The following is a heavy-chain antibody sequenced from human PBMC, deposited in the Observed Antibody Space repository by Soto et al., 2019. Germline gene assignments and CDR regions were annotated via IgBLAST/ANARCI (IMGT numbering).Heavy chain of an antibody. V-gene: IGHV3-23*01. Sequence: HPGGSLRLSCAASGFTFSSYAMSWVRQAPGKGLEWVSAISGSGGSTYYADSVKGRFTISRDNSKNTLYLQMNSLRAEDTAVYYCAKGDMIVVVIPYFDYWGQGTLVTVSS. CDR3: AKGDMIVVVIPYFDY. CDR2: ISGSGGST. CDR1: GFTFSSYA. J-gene: IGHJ4*02. D-gene: IGHD3-22*01.